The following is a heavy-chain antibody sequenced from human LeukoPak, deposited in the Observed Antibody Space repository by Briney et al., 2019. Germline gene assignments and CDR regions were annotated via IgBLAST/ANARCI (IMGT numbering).Heavy chain of an antibody. CDR1: GFTFSSYA. CDR2: IGGSDDRT. V-gene: IGHV3-23*01. Sequence: GGSLRLSCAASGFTFSSYAMSWVRQGPGKGLEWVSVIGGSDDRTNYADSVKGRFTISRDNSKNTLYLQMNSLRAEDTAVYYCAKDSRITGFWSGYPSDWGQGTLVTVSS. D-gene: IGHD3-3*01. CDR3: AKDSRITGFWSGYPSD. J-gene: IGHJ4*02.